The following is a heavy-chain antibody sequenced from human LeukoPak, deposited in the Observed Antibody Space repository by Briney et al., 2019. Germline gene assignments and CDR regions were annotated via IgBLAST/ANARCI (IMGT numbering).Heavy chain of an antibody. V-gene: IGHV3-74*01. J-gene: IGHJ4*02. CDR3: AREWEAVAGTDY. D-gene: IGHD6-19*01. Sequence: GGSLRLSCAASGFTLSSYWMHWVRQAPGKGLVWVSRINSDGSSTSYADSVKGRFTISRDNAKNTLYLQMNSLRAEDTAVYYCAREWEAVAGTDYWGQGTLVTVSS. CDR2: INSDGSST. CDR1: GFTLSSYW.